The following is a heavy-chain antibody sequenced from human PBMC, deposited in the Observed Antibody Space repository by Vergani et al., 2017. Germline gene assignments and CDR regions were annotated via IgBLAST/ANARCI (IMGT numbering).Heavy chain of an antibody. Sequence: QVQLQESGPGLVKPSQTLSLTCTVSGGSISSGGYYWSWIRQHPGKGLEWIGYIYYSGSTYYNPSLKSRVTISVDTSKNQFSLKLSSVTGADTAVYYCARSLWFGESTHGGTFDYWGQGTLVTVSS. CDR1: GGSISSGGYY. CDR2: IYYSGST. V-gene: IGHV4-31*03. CDR3: ARSLWFGESTHGGTFDY. J-gene: IGHJ4*02. D-gene: IGHD3-10*01.